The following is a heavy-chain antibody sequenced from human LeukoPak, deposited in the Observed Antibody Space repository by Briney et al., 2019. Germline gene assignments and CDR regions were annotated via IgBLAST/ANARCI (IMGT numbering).Heavy chain of an antibody. V-gene: IGHV4-39*07. Sequence: SETLSLTCTVSGGSISSSSYYWGWIRQPPGKGLEWIGSIYYSGSTYYNPPLKSRVTISVDTSKNQFSLKLSSVTAADTAVYYCANILRYYFDYWGQGTLVTVSS. J-gene: IGHJ4*02. CDR2: IYYSGST. CDR3: ANILRYYFDY. D-gene: IGHD3-9*01. CDR1: GGSISSSSYY.